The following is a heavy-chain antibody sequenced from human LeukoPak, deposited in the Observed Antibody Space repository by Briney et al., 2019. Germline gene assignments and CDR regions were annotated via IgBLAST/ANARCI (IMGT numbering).Heavy chain of an antibody. Sequence: SETLSLTCIVSGGTISSSSYYSGWIRQSPGKGLEWIGSIYYSGSSSYYNPSLKSRVTISVDTSKNQFSLTLDSVTAEDTAVYYCVEGGKKRQGLPVPPYYFISWGQGILVTVSS. CDR1: GGTISSSSYY. D-gene: IGHD3-16*01. V-gene: IGHV4-39*01. CDR2: IYYSGSSS. CDR3: VEGGKKRQGLPVPPYYFIS. J-gene: IGHJ4*02.